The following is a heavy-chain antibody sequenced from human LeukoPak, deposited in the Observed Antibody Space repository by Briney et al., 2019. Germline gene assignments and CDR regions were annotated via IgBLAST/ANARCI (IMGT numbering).Heavy chain of an antibody. D-gene: IGHD3-22*01. CDR2: ISGSGGST. CDR3: AKDVLSTVDTMIVVVIPSGFDY. CDR1: GFTFISYA. Sequence: HPGGSLRLSCAASGFTFISYAMSWVRQAPGKGLEWVSAISGSGGSTYYADSVKGRFTISRDNSKNTLYLQMNSLRAEDTAVYYCAKDVLSTVDTMIVVVIPSGFDYWGQGTLVTVSS. V-gene: IGHV3-23*01. J-gene: IGHJ4*02.